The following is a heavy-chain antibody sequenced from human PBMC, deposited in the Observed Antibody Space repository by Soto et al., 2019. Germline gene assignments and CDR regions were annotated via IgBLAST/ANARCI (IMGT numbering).Heavy chain of an antibody. CDR2: IIPIFGTA. CDR1: GGTFSSYA. D-gene: IGHD5-18*01. V-gene: IGHV1-69*01. Sequence: QVQLVQSGAEVKRPGSSVKVSCKASGGTFSSYAISWVRQAPGQGLEWMGGIIPIFGTANYAQKFQGRVTITADESTSTAYKELSSLRSEDTAVYYCARAGWIQLWNYFDYWGQGTLVTVSS. CDR3: ARAGWIQLWNYFDY. J-gene: IGHJ4*02.